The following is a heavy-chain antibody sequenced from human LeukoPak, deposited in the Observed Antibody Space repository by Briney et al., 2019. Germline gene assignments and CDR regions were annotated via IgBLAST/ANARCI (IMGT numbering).Heavy chain of an antibody. D-gene: IGHD2-15*01. CDR1: GSSISSGYY. CDR2: INHSGST. CDR3: ARGLGGYCSGGSCYSRYYYYYMDV. V-gene: IGHV4-38-2*02. Sequence: SETLSLTCTVSGSSISSGYYWGWIRQPPGKGLEWIGEINHSGSTNYNPSLKSRVTISVDTSKNQFSLKLSSVTAADTAVYYCARGLGGYCSGGSCYSRYYYYYMDVWGKGTTVTVSS. J-gene: IGHJ6*03.